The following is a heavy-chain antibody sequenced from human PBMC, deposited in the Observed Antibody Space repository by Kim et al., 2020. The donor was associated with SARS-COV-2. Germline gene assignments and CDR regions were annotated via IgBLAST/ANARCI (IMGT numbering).Heavy chain of an antibody. D-gene: IGHD5-12*01. J-gene: IGHJ4*02. Sequence: SETLSLTCTVSGGSISSSSYYWGWIRQPPGKGLEWIGSIYYSGSTYYNPSLKSRVTISVDTSKNQFSLKLSSVTAADTAVYYCARARRGYSGYDLFDYWGQGTLVTVSS. CDR2: IYYSGST. V-gene: IGHV4-39*07. CDR1: GGSISSSSYY. CDR3: ARARRGYSGYDLFDY.